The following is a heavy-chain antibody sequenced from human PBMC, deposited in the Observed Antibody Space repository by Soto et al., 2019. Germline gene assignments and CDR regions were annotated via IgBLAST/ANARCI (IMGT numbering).Heavy chain of an antibody. V-gene: IGHV3-30*18. D-gene: IGHD1-26*01. CDR1: GFTFDIYG. CDR3: AKSPKIHRVGATYFDY. CDR2: ISYDGSKK. Sequence: QVHLVESGGGVVQPGGSLRLSCAASGFTFDIYGMHWVRQAPGKGLEWVALISYDGSKKYYSDFVQGRFTVSRDNSKNTLYLQMNSLRPEDTAVYYCAKSPKIHRVGATYFDYWGQGALVTVSS. J-gene: IGHJ4*02.